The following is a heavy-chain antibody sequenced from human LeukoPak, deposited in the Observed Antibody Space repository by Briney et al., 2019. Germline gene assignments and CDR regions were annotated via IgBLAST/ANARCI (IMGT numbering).Heavy chain of an antibody. Sequence: ASVKVSCKASGYTFTSYDINWVRQATGQGLEWMGWMNPNSGNTGYAQKFQGRVTITRNTSISTAYMELSRLRSDDTAVYYCARADVWGSYRYWGQGTLVTVSS. J-gene: IGHJ4*02. V-gene: IGHV1-8*03. D-gene: IGHD3-16*02. CDR2: MNPNSGNT. CDR1: GYTFTSYD. CDR3: ARADVWGSYRY.